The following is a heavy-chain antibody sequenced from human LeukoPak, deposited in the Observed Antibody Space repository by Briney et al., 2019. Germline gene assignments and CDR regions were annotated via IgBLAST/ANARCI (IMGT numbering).Heavy chain of an antibody. V-gene: IGHV4-34*01. CDR1: GGSFSGYY. D-gene: IGHD3-22*01. CDR3: ARGGKVNGYYYYGMDV. Sequence: SETLSLTCAVYGGSFSGYYWSWIRQPPGKGLEWIGEINHSGSTNYNQSLKSRVTISVDTSKNQFSLKLSSVTAAGTAVYYCARGGKVNGYYYYGMDVWGKGTTVTVSS. J-gene: IGHJ6*04. CDR2: INHSGST.